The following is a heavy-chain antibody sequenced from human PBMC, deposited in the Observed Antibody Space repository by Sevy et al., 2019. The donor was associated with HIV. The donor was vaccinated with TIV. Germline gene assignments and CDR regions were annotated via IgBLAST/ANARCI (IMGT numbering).Heavy chain of an antibody. V-gene: IGHV4-34*01. CDR2: INHSGST. D-gene: IGHD2-2*03. J-gene: IGHJ6*02. CDR3: ARVVGGEFGYCSSTSCQTRYYDYGMDV. CDR1: GGSFSGYY. Sequence: SETLSLTCAVYGGSFSGYYWSWIRQPPGKGLEWIGEINHSGSTNYNPSLKSRVTISVDTSKNQFSLKLSSVTAADTAVYYCARVVGGEFGYCSSTSCQTRYYDYGMDVWGQGTTVTVSS.